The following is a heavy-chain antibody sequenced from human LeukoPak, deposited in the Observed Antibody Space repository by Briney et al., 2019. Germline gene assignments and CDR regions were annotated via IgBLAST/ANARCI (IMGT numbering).Heavy chain of an antibody. V-gene: IGHV4-59*01. Sequence: PSETLSLTCTVSGGSISSYYWSWLRQPPGKGLEWIGYIYYSGSTNYNPSLKSRVTISVDTSKNQFSLKLSSVTAADTAVYYCARVYYYGMDVWGQGTTVTVSS. J-gene: IGHJ6*02. CDR3: ARVYYYGMDV. CDR1: GGSISSYY. CDR2: IYYSGST.